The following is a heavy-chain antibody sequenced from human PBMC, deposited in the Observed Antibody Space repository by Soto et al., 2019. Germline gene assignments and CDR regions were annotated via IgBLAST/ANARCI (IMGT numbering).Heavy chain of an antibody. Sequence: GGSLRLSCAASGFTFSSYGMHWVRQAPGKGLEWVAVIWYDGSNKYYADSVKGRFTISRDNSKNTLYLQMNSLRAEDTAVYYCARDMNGDYPRHNWFDPWGQGTLVTVSS. D-gene: IGHD4-17*01. V-gene: IGHV3-33*01. CDR2: IWYDGSNK. J-gene: IGHJ5*02. CDR1: GFTFSSYG. CDR3: ARDMNGDYPRHNWFDP.